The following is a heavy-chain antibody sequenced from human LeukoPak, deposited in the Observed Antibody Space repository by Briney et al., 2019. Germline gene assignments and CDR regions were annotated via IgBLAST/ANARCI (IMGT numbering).Heavy chain of an antibody. CDR3: ATLAGYIYGVTSDF. CDR2: IYYTGNT. J-gene: IGHJ4*02. V-gene: IGHV4-59*08. D-gene: IGHD5-18*01. Sequence: PSETLSLTCTVSADPISSFYWSWIRQPPGKGLEWTGYIYYTGNTNFNPALKSRATISVDTSRIQFSLKLTSVTAADTAVYYCATLAGYIYGVTSDFWGQGTLVTVSS. CDR1: ADPISSFY.